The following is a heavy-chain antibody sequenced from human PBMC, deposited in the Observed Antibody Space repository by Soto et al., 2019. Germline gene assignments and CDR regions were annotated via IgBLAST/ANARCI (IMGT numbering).Heavy chain of an antibody. CDR2: ISGSGGST. D-gene: IGHD3-10*01. CDR3: ARRSSGDMGPTYYKVHYYDRDV. Sequence: GGSLRLSCAASGFTFSSYAMSWVLQAPWKGLEWVSVISGSGGSTYDADSVKGRFTISRDNSKNTLYLQMNSLRAEDTAVFYCARRSSGDMGPTYYKVHYYDRDVGGQRTTVTV. V-gene: IGHV3-23*01. CDR1: GFTFSSYA. J-gene: IGHJ6*02.